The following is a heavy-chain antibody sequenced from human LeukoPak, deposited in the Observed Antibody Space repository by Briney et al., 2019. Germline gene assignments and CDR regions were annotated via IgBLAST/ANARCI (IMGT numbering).Heavy chain of an antibody. V-gene: IGHV4-59*01. D-gene: IGHD5-18*01. CDR2: ISNSGST. Sequence: SETLSLTCTVSGGSISSYYWSWIRQAPGRGLEWIGYISNSGSTNYNPSLKSRVTISVDTSKNQFSLKLSSVTAADTAVYYCARDGYSYGFFDYWGQGTLVTVSS. J-gene: IGHJ4*02. CDR1: GGSISSYY. CDR3: ARDGYSYGFFDY.